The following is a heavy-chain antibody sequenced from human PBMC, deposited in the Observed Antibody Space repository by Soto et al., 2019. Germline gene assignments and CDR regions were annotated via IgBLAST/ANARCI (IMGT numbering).Heavy chain of an antibody. CDR3: ARVSTVLRFLEWLLYPDY. D-gene: IGHD3-3*01. Sequence: PGGSLRLACVASGFTFTNYAMSWVRQAPGKGLEWVSAISGSGGSTNYADSVKGRFTISRDKSKNTLDLQMNSLRAEDTAVYYCARVSTVLRFLEWLLYPDYWGQGTLVTVSS. CDR2: ISGSGGST. CDR1: GFTFTNYA. V-gene: IGHV3-23*01. J-gene: IGHJ4*02.